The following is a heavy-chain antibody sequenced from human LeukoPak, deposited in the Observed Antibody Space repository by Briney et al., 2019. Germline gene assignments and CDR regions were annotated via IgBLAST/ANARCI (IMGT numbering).Heavy chain of an antibody. CDR3: ARLPGRYYYDSSGSPAPY. D-gene: IGHD3-22*01. CDR1: GFMFSSCT. Sequence: GRSLRLSCAASGFMFSSCTMHWVRQAPGKGLEWVSSISSSSSYIYYADSVKGRFTISRDNAKNSLYLQMNSLRAEDTAVYYCARLPGRYYYDSSGSPAPYWGQGTLVTVSS. CDR2: ISSSSSYI. V-gene: IGHV3-21*01. J-gene: IGHJ4*02.